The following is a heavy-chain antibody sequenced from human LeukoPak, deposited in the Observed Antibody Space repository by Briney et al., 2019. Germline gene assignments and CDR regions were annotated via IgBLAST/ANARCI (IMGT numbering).Heavy chain of an antibody. CDR1: GFTFSSYA. V-gene: IGHV3-23*01. D-gene: IGHD2-21*02. CDR3: AKEVTAIRRGYFDY. Sequence: GGSLRLSCTPSGFTFSSYAMSWVRQAPGKGLEWVSAISGSGGSTYYADSVKGRFTISRDNSKNTLYLQMNSLRAEDTAVYYCAKEVTAIRRGYFDYWGQGTLVTVSS. J-gene: IGHJ4*02. CDR2: ISGSGGST.